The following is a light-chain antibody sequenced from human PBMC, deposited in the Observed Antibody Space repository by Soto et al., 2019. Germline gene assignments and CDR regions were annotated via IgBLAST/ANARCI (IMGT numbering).Light chain of an antibody. CDR2: AAS. Sequence: DIQMTQSPSSLSASVGDRVTITCRASQSISSYLNWYQQKPVKAPKLLLYAASSLQSRLPSRVSGSGSGRDITLTISSLEPEDFASYYCQQSYSTPCTFGQGTKLEIK. V-gene: IGKV1-39*01. CDR3: QQSYSTPCT. CDR1: QSISSY. J-gene: IGKJ2*02.